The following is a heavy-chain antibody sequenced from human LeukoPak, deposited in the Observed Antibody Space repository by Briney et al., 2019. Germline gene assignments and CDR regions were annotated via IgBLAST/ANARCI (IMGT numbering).Heavy chain of an antibody. CDR3: TRIGYADYDFWSGYYTRGAFDI. Sequence: GGSLRLSCTASGFTFGDYAMSWVRQAPGKGLEWVGFIRSKAYGGTTEYAASVKGRFTISRDDSKSIAYLQMNSLKTEDTAVYYCTRIGYADYDFWSGYYTRGAFDIWGQGTMVTVSS. V-gene: IGHV3-49*04. CDR2: IRSKAYGGTT. CDR1: GFTFGDYA. J-gene: IGHJ3*02. D-gene: IGHD3-3*01.